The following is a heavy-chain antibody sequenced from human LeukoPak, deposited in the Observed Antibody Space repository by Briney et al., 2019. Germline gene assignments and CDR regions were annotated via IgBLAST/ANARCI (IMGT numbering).Heavy chain of an antibody. D-gene: IGHD1-26*01. CDR2: IWYDGSNK. CDR1: GFIFSSYA. CDR3: ARDWERWLPSP. Sequence: GRSLRLSCAASGFIFSSYAMHWVRQAPGKGLEWVAVIWYDGSNKYYADSVKGRFTISRDNSKNALYLQMNSLRAEDTAVYYCARDWERWLPSPWGQGTLVTVSS. J-gene: IGHJ5*02. V-gene: IGHV3-33*01.